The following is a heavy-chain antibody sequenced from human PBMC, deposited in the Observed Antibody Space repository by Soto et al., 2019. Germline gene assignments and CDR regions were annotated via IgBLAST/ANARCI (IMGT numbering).Heavy chain of an antibody. Sequence: PSETLSVACTFSGGSISIYYWSWIRQPPGKGLEWIGYIYYSGSTNYNPSLKSRVTISVDTSKNQFSLKLSSVTAADTAVYYCARVKGKNWFDPWGQGTLVTVSS. J-gene: IGHJ5*02. V-gene: IGHV4-59*01. CDR3: ARVKGKNWFDP. CDR2: IYYSGST. CDR1: GGSISIYY.